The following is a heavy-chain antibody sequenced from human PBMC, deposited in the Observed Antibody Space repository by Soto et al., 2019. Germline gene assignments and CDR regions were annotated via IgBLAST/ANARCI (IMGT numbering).Heavy chain of an antibody. CDR3: AKDQLPAPYYDFWSGTPHFDY. Sequence: GGSLRLSCAASGFTFSSYAMSWVRQAPGKGLEWVSAISGSGGSTYYADSAKGRFTISRDNSKNTLYLQMNSLRAEDTAVYYCAKDQLPAPYYDFWSGTPHFDYWGQGTLVTVSS. D-gene: IGHD3-3*01. CDR2: ISGSGGST. V-gene: IGHV3-23*01. CDR1: GFTFSSYA. J-gene: IGHJ4*02.